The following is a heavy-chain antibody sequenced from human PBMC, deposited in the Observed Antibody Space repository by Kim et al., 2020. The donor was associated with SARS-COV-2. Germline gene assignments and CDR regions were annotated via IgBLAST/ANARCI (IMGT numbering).Heavy chain of an antibody. CDR3: ARSGWENYYGSGLGDGMDV. V-gene: IGHV3-11*04. J-gene: IGHJ6*02. Sequence: GGSLRLSCAASGFTFSDYYMSWIRQAPGKGLEWVSYISSSGSTIYYADSVKGRFTISRDNAKNSLYLQMNSLRAEDTAVYYCARSGWENYYGSGLGDGMDVWGQGTTVTVSS. CDR1: GFTFSDYY. CDR2: ISSSGSTI. D-gene: IGHD3-10*01.